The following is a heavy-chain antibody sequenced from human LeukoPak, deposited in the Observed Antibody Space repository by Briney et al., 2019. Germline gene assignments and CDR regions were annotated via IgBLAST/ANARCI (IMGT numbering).Heavy chain of an antibody. J-gene: IGHJ4*02. CDR1: GYTFTGYY. Sequence: ASVKVSCKASGYTFTGYYMHWVRQAPGQGLEWMGRINPNSGGTNYAQKFQGRVTMTRDTSISTAYMELSRLRSDDTAVYYCARSDYYDSSGYAGDYWGQGTLVTVSS. CDR3: ARSDYYDSSGYAGDY. V-gene: IGHV1-2*06. CDR2: INPNSGGT. D-gene: IGHD3-22*01.